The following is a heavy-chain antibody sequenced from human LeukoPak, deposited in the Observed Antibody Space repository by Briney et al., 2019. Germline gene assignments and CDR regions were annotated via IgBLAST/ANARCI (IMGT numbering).Heavy chain of an antibody. D-gene: IGHD3-10*01. Sequence: GGSLRLSCSASGFTLSSYAMYWVRQAPGKGLECVSAITSNGGSTYYADSVKGRFTVSRDNSKNTLYLQMSSLRDEDTAVYYCVKGSGSYYYGSGSSLFDPWGQGTLVTVSS. CDR3: VKGSGSYYYGSGSSLFDP. J-gene: IGHJ5*02. CDR2: ITSNGGST. V-gene: IGHV3-64D*06. CDR1: GFTLSSYA.